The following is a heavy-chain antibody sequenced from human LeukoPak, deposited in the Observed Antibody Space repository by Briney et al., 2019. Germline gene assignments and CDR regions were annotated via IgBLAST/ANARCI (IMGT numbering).Heavy chain of an antibody. Sequence: GESLKISCKGSGYSFTSYWIGWVRQMPGKGLEWMGMIYPGDSDTRYSPPFPGQVTISADKSISTAYLQWSSLKASDTAMYYCARQPDYGDYEWAYWGQGTLVTVSS. D-gene: IGHD4-17*01. J-gene: IGHJ4*02. V-gene: IGHV5-51*01. CDR3: ARQPDYGDYEWAY. CDR1: GYSFTSYW. CDR2: IYPGDSDT.